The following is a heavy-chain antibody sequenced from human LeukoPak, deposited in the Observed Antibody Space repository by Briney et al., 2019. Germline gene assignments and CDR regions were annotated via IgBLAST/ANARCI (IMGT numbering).Heavy chain of an antibody. Sequence: GESLKISCKGSGYGFTNYWIGWVRQMPGKGLEWMGIIYPVDSDARYSPSFQGQVTISADKSISTAYLQWSSLKASDTAMYYCARLLTGTRFDYWGQGTLVTVSS. J-gene: IGHJ4*02. CDR3: ARLLTGTRFDY. V-gene: IGHV5-51*01. CDR1: GYGFTNYW. CDR2: IYPVDSDA. D-gene: IGHD1-7*01.